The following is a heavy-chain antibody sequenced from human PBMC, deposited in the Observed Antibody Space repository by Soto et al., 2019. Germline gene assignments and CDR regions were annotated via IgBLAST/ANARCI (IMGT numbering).Heavy chain of an antibody. V-gene: IGHV3-64*01. J-gene: IGHJ6*03. CDR2: ISSNGSST. Sequence: PGGSLRLSCAASGFTFSSYGMHWVRQAPGKGLEYVSTISSNGSSTYYANSVKGRFTISRDNSKTTLYLQMGSLRAEDMAVYYCARDSYYGENMDFFYYMDVWGKGTSVTVSS. D-gene: IGHD2-21*01. CDR3: ARDSYYGENMDFFYYMDV. CDR1: GFTFSSYG.